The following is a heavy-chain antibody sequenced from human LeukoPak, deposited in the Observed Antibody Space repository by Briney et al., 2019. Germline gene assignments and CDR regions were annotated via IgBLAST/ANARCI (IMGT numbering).Heavy chain of an antibody. CDR2: IYSSGST. CDR1: GASITSGSYY. V-gene: IGHV4-61*02. CDR3: AREKIAVAGLDAFDI. Sequence: SQTLSLTCTVSGASITSGSYYWTWIRQPAGNELEWIGRIYSSGSTNYNPSLRNRVTISVDTSKNQFSLQLSSVTAADTAVYYCAREKIAVAGLDAFDIWGQGTMVTVSS. D-gene: IGHD6-19*01. J-gene: IGHJ3*02.